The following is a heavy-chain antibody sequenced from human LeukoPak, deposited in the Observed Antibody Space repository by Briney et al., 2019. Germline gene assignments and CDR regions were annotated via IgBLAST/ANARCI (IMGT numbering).Heavy chain of an antibody. J-gene: IGHJ4*02. V-gene: IGHV3-23*01. Sequence: GGSLRLSCAASGFTFSTYAMSWVRQAPGKGLEWVSIIGGSGDSTFYADSVKGRFTISRDNLKNTLYLQMNSLRAEDTAIYYCAKSKYFVDWGQGTLVTVSS. CDR2: IGGSGDST. CDR1: GFTFSTYA. D-gene: IGHD3-9*01. CDR3: AKSKYFVD.